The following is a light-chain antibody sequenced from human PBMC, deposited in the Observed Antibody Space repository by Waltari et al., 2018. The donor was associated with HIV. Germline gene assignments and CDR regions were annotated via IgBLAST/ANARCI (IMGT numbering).Light chain of an antibody. CDR1: SFNIGSNY. J-gene: IGLJ3*02. V-gene: IGLV1-47*01. CDR3: AAWDDSVSGRV. CDR2: RNT. Sequence: QSELTQPPSASGTPGQRVTISCSGGSFNIGSNYVYWYQQFPGTAPRLLIYRNTLRPSGVPDRFSGSKSATSASLAISGLRSEDEADYFCAAWDDSVSGRVFGGGTKLTVL.